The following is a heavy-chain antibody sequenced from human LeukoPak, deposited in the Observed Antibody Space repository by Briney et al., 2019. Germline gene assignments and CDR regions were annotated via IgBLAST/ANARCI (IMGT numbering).Heavy chain of an antibody. D-gene: IGHD3-10*01. Sequence: PSETLSLTCTVSGGSISSYYWSWIRQPAGKGLEWMGRSYTSGSTNYNPSLKSRVTMSVDTSKNQFSLKLSSVTAADTAVYYCARDGLVPVRGSYYGMDVWGQGTTVTVSS. CDR2: SYTSGST. V-gene: IGHV4-4*07. CDR3: ARDGLVPVRGSYYGMDV. CDR1: GGSISSYY. J-gene: IGHJ6*02.